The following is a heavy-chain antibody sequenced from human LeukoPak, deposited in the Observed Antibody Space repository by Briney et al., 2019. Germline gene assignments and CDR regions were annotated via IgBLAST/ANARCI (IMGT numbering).Heavy chain of an antibody. V-gene: IGHV6-1*01. D-gene: IGHD6-19*01. CDR1: GDSVSSNTAA. J-gene: IGHJ6*04. Sequence: SQTLSLTCAISGDSVSSNTAAWNWIRQSPSRGLEWLGRTYCRSKWYNDYAVSVKSRITINPDTSKNQFSLQLNSVTPEDAAVYYCARQYSSGWYYYYGLDVWGKGTTVTVSS. CDR3: ARQYSSGWYYYYGLDV. CDR2: TYCRSKWYN.